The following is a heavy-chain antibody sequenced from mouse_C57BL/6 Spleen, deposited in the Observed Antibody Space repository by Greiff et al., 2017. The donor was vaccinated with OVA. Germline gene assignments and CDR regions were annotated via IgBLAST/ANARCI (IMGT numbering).Heavy chain of an antibody. D-gene: IGHD1-1*01. CDR1: GFTFSDYY. CDR2: INYDGSST. CDR3: ARVGYGSSYWYFDV. Sequence: EVMLVESEGGLVQPGSSMKLSCTASGFTFSDYYMAWVRQVPEKGLEWVANINYDGSSTYYLDSLKSRFIISRDNAKNILYRQMSSLKSEDTATYYCARVGYGSSYWYFDVWGTGTTVTVSS. V-gene: IGHV5-16*01. J-gene: IGHJ1*03.